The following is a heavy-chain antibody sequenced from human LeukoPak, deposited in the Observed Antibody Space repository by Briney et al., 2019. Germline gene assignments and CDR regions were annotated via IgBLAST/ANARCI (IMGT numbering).Heavy chain of an antibody. J-gene: IGHJ4*02. Sequence: GGSLRLSCAASGMTFSNYWMSWVRQAPGKGLEWVAHINQDESEKYYLDSVKGRFTISRDNAKNSPYLQMNSLRAEDTAVYYCARRRDSGSLQHFDYWGQGTLVTVSS. D-gene: IGHD1-26*01. CDR2: INQDESEK. CDR3: ARRRDSGSLQHFDY. CDR1: GMTFSNYW. V-gene: IGHV3-7*03.